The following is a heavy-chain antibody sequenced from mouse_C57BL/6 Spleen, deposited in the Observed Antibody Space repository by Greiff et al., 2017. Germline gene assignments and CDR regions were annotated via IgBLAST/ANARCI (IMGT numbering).Heavy chain of an antibody. Sequence: EVQLQQSGPELVKPGASVKISCKASGYTFTDYYMNWVKQSHGKSLEWIGDINPNNGGTSYNQKFKGKATLTVDKSSSTAYMELRSLTSEDSAVYYCARGGIYYYGSRFDYWGQGTTLTVSS. CDR2: INPNNGGT. CDR3: ARGGIYYYGSRFDY. D-gene: IGHD1-1*01. J-gene: IGHJ2*01. V-gene: IGHV1-26*01. CDR1: GYTFTDYY.